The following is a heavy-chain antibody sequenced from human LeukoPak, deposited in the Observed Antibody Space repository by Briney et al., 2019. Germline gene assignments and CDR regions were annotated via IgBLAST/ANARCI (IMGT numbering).Heavy chain of an antibody. Sequence: GASVKVSCKAPGYTFTGYYMHWVRQAPGQGLEWMGWINPNSGGTNYAQKFQGRVTMTRDTSISTAYMELSRLRSDDTAVYYCARMGSYGDEKEGYYYYGMDVWGQGTTVTVSS. J-gene: IGHJ6*02. D-gene: IGHD4-17*01. CDR2: INPNSGGT. CDR1: GYTFTGYY. CDR3: ARMGSYGDEKEGYYYYGMDV. V-gene: IGHV1-2*02.